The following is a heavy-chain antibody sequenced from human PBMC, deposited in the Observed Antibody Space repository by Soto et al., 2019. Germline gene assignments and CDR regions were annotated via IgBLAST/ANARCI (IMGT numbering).Heavy chain of an antibody. CDR3: ARGRGGTYDAFDI. V-gene: IGHV4-59*01. J-gene: IGHJ3*02. CDR2: IYYSGTT. Sequence: ETLSLTCTVSSGSIGTYFWSWIRQPPGKGLEWIGYIYYSGTTNYNPSLKSRVTIFLDTSKNQFSLRLSSVTAADTAVYYCARGRGGTYDAFDIWGQGTLVTVSS. CDR1: SGSIGTYF. D-gene: IGHD1-26*01.